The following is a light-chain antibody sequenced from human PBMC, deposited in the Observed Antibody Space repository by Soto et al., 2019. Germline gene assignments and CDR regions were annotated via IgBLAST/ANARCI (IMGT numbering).Light chain of an antibody. CDR3: SSYKSSSSLYG. CDR1: SSDVGGYNY. CDR2: DVS. Sequence: QSALTQPASVSGSPGQSITISCTGTSSDVGGYNYVSWYQQHPGKAPKFMIYDVSNRPSGVSNRFSGSKSGNTASLTISGLPAEDEGDYYCSSYKSSSSLYGFGNGTKVTVL. J-gene: IGLJ1*01. V-gene: IGLV2-14*01.